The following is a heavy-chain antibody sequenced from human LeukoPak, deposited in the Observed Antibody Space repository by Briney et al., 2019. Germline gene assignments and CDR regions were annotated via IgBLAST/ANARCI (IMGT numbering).Heavy chain of an antibody. Sequence: SETLSLTCTVSGGSISRYYWSWIRQPAGKGLEWIGYIYYSGSTNYNPSLKSRVTISVDTSKNQFSLKLSSVTAADTAVYYCARNYYGSGSPFDYWGQGTLVTVSS. CDR2: IYYSGST. CDR3: ARNYYGSGSPFDY. CDR1: GGSISRYY. J-gene: IGHJ4*02. V-gene: IGHV4-59*01. D-gene: IGHD3-10*01.